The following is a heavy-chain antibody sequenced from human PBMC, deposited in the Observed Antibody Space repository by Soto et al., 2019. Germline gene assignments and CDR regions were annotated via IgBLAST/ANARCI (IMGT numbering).Heavy chain of an antibody. CDR2: IYWDDDK. V-gene: IGHV2-5*02. CDR1: GFSLSTDGVG. J-gene: IGHJ4*02. Sequence: QITLKESGPTLVKPTQTLTLTCTFSGFSLSTDGVGVGWIRQPPGKALEWLALIYWDDDKRYSPSLNSRLTXAXXTSKNQVVLTMTNMDPVDTATYYCAHSRPPRLLDYWGQGTLVTVSS. CDR3: AHSRPPRLLDY. D-gene: IGHD6-6*01.